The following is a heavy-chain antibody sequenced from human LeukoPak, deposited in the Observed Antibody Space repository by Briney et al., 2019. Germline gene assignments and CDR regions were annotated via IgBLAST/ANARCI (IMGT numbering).Heavy chain of an antibody. V-gene: IGHV3-23*01. CDR1: GFTFSSYA. J-gene: IGHJ5*02. D-gene: IGHD3-10*01. CDR3: AKDPSGSFPNWFDP. CDR2: INGGGGNT. Sequence: PGGSLRLSCAASGFTFSSYAMTWVRQAPGMGLEWVSAINGGGGNTYYADSVKGRFTISRDNSKNTLYLQMNSLRAEDTAIYYCAKDPSGSFPNWFDPWGQGTLVTVSS.